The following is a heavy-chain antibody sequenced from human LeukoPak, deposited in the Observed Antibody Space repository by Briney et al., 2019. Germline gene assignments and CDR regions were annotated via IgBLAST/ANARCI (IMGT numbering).Heavy chain of an antibody. CDR3: AKDRIILSFGDASKH. CDR2: MSHDGNYK. D-gene: IGHD3-10*01. V-gene: IGHV3-30*18. Sequence: GTSLRLPCAASGFIFSGYGMHWVRQAPGKGLEWVALMSHDGNYKHYADSVKGRFTISRDNSKNTLYLQMNSLRVEDTAVHYCAKDRIILSFGDASKHWGQGTLVTVSS. CDR1: GFIFSGYG. J-gene: IGHJ1*01.